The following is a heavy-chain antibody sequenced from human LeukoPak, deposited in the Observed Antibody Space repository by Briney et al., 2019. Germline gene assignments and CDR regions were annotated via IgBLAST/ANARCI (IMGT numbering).Heavy chain of an antibody. V-gene: IGHV1-2*02. CDR2: INPNSCGT. J-gene: IGHJ6*02. CDR3: ESFPRVPAADVRAAHGMDV. Sequence: ASEKVSCKPSGYTFTRYYMQWVRQAPGQGRKGMGWINPNSCGTNYAQKLQGRVTMTSDTSISTAYTELGRLRSDNTAVYSCESFPRVPAADVRAAHGMDVWGQGTMVTVSS. D-gene: IGHD2-2*01. CDR1: GYTFTRYY.